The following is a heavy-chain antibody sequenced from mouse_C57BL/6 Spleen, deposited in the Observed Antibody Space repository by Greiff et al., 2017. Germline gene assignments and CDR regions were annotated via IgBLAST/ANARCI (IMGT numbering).Heavy chain of an antibody. V-gene: IGHV1-69*01. Sequence: VQLQQSGAELVMPGASVKLSCKASGYTFTSYWMHWVKQRPGQGLEWIGEIDPSESYTNYNQKFKGKSTLTVDKSSSTTDMQLSSLTSEDSAVYYCAAGTLYAMDYWGQGTSVTVSS. D-gene: IGHD1-1*02. CDR1: GYTFTSYW. J-gene: IGHJ4*01. CDR3: AAGTLYAMDY. CDR2: IDPSESYT.